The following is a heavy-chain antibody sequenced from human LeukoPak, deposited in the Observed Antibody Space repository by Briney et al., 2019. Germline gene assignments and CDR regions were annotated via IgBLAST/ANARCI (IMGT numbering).Heavy chain of an antibody. CDR2: MGPNSGST. D-gene: IGHD6-13*01. CDR3: ARDARGAAAADDPLDI. CDR1: GYTLTNYD. J-gene: IGHJ3*02. V-gene: IGHV1-8*01. Sequence: ASVNVSCKASGYTLTNYDSNWMRPATGRGREWMGWMGPNSGSTGYAHKVQGRVTMTRDTTISTAYIELSSLTSEDTAVYYCARDARGAAAADDPLDIWGQGTPVTVSS.